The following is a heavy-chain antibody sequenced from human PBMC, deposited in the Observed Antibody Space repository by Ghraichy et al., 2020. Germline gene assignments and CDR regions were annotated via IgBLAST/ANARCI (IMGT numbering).Heavy chain of an antibody. CDR2: IYPGDSDT. CDR1: GYSFTSYW. V-gene: IGHV5-51*01. Sequence: GESLNISCKGSGYSFTSYWIGWVRQMPGKGLEWMGIIYPGDSDTRYSPSFQGQVTISADKSISTAYLQWSSLKASDTAMYYCASPSAWDGSRGGMDVWGQGTTVTVSS. CDR3: ASPSAWDGSRGGMDV. J-gene: IGHJ6*02. D-gene: IGHD6-13*01.